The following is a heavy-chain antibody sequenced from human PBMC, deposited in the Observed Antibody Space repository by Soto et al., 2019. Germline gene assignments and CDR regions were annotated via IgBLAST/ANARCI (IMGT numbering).Heavy chain of an antibody. V-gene: IGHV1-18*01. CDR3: ARGGKCCINGVSSFYGMDV. D-gene: IGHD2-8*01. Sequence: QVQLVQSGAEVKKPGASVKVSCKASGYTFTSYGISWVRQTPGQGLEWMGWISAYNGNTHYAQKFQGIVTMTTDTSTSTAYMELTGLRSDDTAVYYCARGGKCCINGVSSFYGMDVWGQGTTVTVSS. CDR2: ISAYNGNT. CDR1: GYTFTSYG. J-gene: IGHJ6*02.